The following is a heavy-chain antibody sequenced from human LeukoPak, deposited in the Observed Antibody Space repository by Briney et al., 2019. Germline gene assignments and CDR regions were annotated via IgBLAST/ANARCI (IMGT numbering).Heavy chain of an antibody. V-gene: IGHV3-53*05. Sequence: PGGSLRLSCAASGFTVSSYYMSWVRQAPGKGLEWVSVMYSGGSTYYADSVKGRFTISGDKSKNPLYLPMNSLRAEDTAVYHCATDGVYGGNSRDYYYMDARGKGTTVTVSS. CDR2: MYSGGST. J-gene: IGHJ6*03. CDR1: GFTVSSYY. D-gene: IGHD4-23*01. CDR3: ATDGVYGGNSRDYYYMDA.